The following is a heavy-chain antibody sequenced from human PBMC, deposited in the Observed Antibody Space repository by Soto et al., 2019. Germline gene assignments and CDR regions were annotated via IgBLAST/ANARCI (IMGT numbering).Heavy chain of an antibody. CDR1: GFTFSSYW. V-gene: IGHV3-7*04. D-gene: IGHD3-10*01. J-gene: IGHJ6*03. Sequence: LRLSCAASGFTFSSYWMSWVRQAPGKGLEWVANIKQDGSEKYYVDSVKGRFTISRDNAKNSLYLQMNSLRAEDTAVYYCARAITMVRYYYYYSYMDVWGKGTTVTVSS. CDR2: IKQDGSEK. CDR3: ARAITMVRYYYYYSYMDV.